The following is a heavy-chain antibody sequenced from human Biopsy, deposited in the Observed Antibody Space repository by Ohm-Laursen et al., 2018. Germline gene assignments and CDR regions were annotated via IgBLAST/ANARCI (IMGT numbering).Heavy chain of an antibody. CDR2: IIPMFGPA. V-gene: IGHV1-69*01. J-gene: IGHJ6*02. CDR1: GGTFSSNA. CDR3: ASSNSGTYDV. Sequence: SSVKVSCKASGGTFSSNAITWVRQAPGQGLEWMGGIIPMFGPANYAQKFQGRVTITADESTSTAYMELSSLRSEDTAVYYCASSNSGTYDVWGQGTTVTVSS. D-gene: IGHD1-26*01.